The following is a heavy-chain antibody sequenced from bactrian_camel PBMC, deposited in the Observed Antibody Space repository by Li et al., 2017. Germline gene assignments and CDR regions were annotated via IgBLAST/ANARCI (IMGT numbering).Heavy chain of an antibody. D-gene: IGHD2*01. CDR2: SHSGGRMT. CDR3: AKDWAYYGIGYPPDY. J-gene: IGHJ4*01. Sequence: HVQLVESGGGLVQPGGSLRLSCAASGFTFSSYWMYWVRQAPGKGLEWVSGSHSGGRMTYYADSVKGRFTISRDNAKNTLYLQLNSLKTEDTAMYYCAKDWAYYGIGYPPDYWGQGTQVTVS. CDR1: GFTFSSYW. V-gene: IGHV3S1*01.